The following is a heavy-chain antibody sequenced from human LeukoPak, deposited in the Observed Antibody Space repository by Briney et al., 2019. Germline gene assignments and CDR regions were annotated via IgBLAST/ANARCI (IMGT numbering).Heavy chain of an antibody. CDR1: GFIFSTYS. CDR2: IRSKAYGGTT. D-gene: IGHD2-2*01. CDR3: ARGGAYCSSVSCSVDY. V-gene: IGHV3-49*04. J-gene: IGHJ4*02. Sequence: GGSLRLSCAASGFIFSTYSMNWVRQAPGKGLEWVGFIRSKAYGGTTENAASVKGRFTISRDDSKSIAYLQMNSLKTEDTAVYYCARGGAYCSSVSCSVDYWGQGILVTVSS.